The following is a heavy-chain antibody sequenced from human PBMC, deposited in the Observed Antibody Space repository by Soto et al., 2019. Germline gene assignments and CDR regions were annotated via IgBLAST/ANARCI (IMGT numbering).Heavy chain of an antibody. D-gene: IGHD3-3*01. CDR2: IYWDDDK. CDR1: GFSLTTSGVG. J-gene: IGHJ4*02. CDR3: AHRVLRTVFGLVTTTAIYFDF. V-gene: IGHV2-5*02. Sequence: QITLNESGPTQVKPRQTLTLTCTFSGFSLTTSGVGVGWIRQSPGKAPEWLALIYWDDDKRYSPSLKSRLTITKDTSKNQVVRTMADLDPADIATYYCAHRVLRTVFGLVTTTAIYFDFWGQGTPVAVSS.